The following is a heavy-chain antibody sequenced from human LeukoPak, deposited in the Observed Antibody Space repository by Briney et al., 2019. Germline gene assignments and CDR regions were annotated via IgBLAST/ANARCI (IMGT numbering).Heavy chain of an antibody. J-gene: IGHJ5*02. CDR2: FDPEDGET. CDR3: AREIEVGYSSSWYGRDNWFDP. Sequence: ASVKVSCKVSGYTLTELSMHWVRQAPGKGLEWMGGFDPEDGETIYAQKFQGRVTMTEDTSTDTAYMELSSLRSEDTAVYYCAREIEVGYSSSWYGRDNWFDPWGQGTLVTVSS. D-gene: IGHD6-13*01. V-gene: IGHV1-24*01. CDR1: GYTLTELS.